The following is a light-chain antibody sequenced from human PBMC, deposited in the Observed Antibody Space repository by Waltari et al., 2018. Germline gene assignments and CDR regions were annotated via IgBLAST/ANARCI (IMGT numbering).Light chain of an antibody. CDR2: EVF. Sequence: QSALTQPASVSGTPGQSITISCSGTTSDVGSYDLVSWYQQHPGEAPKPLICEVFKRPPGISSRFSGAKSGSTASLTISGLQPEDEADYYCCSYAGRGTYVFGSGTKVTVL. J-gene: IGLJ1*01. CDR1: TSDVGSYDL. V-gene: IGLV2-23*02. CDR3: CSYAGRGTYV.